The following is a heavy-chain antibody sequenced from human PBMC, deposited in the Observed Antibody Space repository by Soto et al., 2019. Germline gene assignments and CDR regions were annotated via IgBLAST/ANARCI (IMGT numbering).Heavy chain of an antibody. J-gene: IGHJ6*03. V-gene: IGHV4-4*02. CDR3: ASSTTTNYYYYYMDV. CDR2: IYHSGST. D-gene: IGHD1-1*01. CDR1: SGSISSSNW. Sequence: SETLSLTCAVSSGSISSSNWWSWVRQPPGKGLEWIGEIYHSGSTNYNPSLKSRVTISVDKSKNQFSLKLSSVTAADTAVYYCASSTTTNYYYYYMDVWGKGTTVTVSS.